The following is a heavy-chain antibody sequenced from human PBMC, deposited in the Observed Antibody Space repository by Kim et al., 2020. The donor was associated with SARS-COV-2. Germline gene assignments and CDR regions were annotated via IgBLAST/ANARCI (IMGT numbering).Heavy chain of an antibody. J-gene: IGHJ5*02. CDR1: GYTFTGYY. V-gene: IGHV1-2*06. D-gene: IGHD6-13*01. CDR2: INPNSGGT. CDR3: AVKGVAAAGNNWFDP. Sequence: ASVKVSCKASGYTFTGYYMHWVRQAPGQGLEWMGRINPNSGGTNYAQKFQGRVTMTRDTSISTAYMELSRLRSDDTAVYYCAVKGVAAAGNNWFDPWGQGTLVTVSS.